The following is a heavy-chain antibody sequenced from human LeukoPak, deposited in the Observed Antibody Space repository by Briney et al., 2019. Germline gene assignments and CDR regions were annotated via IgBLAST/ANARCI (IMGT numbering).Heavy chain of an antibody. D-gene: IGHD6-19*01. J-gene: IGHJ5*02. V-gene: IGHV3-74*01. Sequence: PGGSLRLSCAASGFTLSSYWMHWVRQAPGKGLVWVSRIKSDGSTTNYADSVKGRFTISRDNAKNSLYLQMNSLRAEDTALYYCAKDMGSSGWYRNWFDPWGQGTLVTVSS. CDR1: GFTLSSYW. CDR3: AKDMGSSGWYRNWFDP. CDR2: IKSDGSTT.